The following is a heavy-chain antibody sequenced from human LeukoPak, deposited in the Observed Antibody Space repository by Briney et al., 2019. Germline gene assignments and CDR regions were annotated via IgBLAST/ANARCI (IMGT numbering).Heavy chain of an antibody. CDR3: AKPRDILTGYYNPVFDY. J-gene: IGHJ4*02. CDR1: GFTFSSYA. Sequence: GGSLRLSCAASGFTFSSYAMSWVRQAPGKGLEWVSSISGSGGSTYYADSVKGRFTISRDNSKNTLYLQMNSLRAEDTAVYYCAKPRDILTGYYNPVFDYWGQGTLVTVSS. CDR2: ISGSGGST. V-gene: IGHV3-23*01. D-gene: IGHD3-9*01.